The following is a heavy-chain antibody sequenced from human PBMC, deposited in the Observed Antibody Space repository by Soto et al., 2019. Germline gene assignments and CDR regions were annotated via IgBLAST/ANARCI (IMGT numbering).Heavy chain of an antibody. CDR1: GGCISSSSYY. Sequence: SETLSLTCTVSGGCISSSSYYWGWIRQPPGKGLEWIGSIYYSGSTYYNPSLKSRVTISVDTSKNQFSLKLSSVTAADTAVYYCARQTYYDFWSGYPLGYFDYWGQGTLVTVSS. J-gene: IGHJ4*02. D-gene: IGHD3-3*01. V-gene: IGHV4-39*01. CDR2: IYYSGST. CDR3: ARQTYYDFWSGYPLGYFDY.